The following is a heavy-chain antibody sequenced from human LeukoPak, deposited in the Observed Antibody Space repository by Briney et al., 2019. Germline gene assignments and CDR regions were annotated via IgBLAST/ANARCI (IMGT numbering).Heavy chain of an antibody. D-gene: IGHD3-22*01. CDR2: INRGDNT. CDR3: VRERTLRLLLTRDAFDI. J-gene: IGHJ3*02. Sequence: GESLRLSCAASGFTYSSYAMFWLRQAPGKGLEWVSVINRGDNTRYAEAVKGRFNITRDNSNNTVYLQMNSQRDEDTAVYYCVRERTLRLLLTRDAFDIWGQGTMVTVSS. V-gene: IGHV3-66*01. CDR1: GFTYSSYA.